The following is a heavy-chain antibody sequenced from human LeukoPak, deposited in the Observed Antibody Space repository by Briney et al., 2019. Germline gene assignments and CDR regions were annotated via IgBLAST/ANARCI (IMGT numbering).Heavy chain of an antibody. J-gene: IGHJ3*02. CDR1: GGSISSYY. V-gene: IGHV4-59*01. D-gene: IGHD3-3*02. Sequence: SETLSLTCTVSGGSISSYYWSWIRQPPGKGLEWIGYIYYSGSTNYNPSLKSRVTISVDTSKNQFSLKLSSVTAADTAVYYCARATHFWSGYYEASDAFDIWGQGTMVTVSS. CDR3: ARATHFWSGYYEASDAFDI. CDR2: IYYSGST.